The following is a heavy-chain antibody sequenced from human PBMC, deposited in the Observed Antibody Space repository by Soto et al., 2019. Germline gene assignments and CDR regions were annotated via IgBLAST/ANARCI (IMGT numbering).Heavy chain of an antibody. V-gene: IGHV1-3*01. CDR2: INAGNGNT. D-gene: IGHD5-18*01. J-gene: IGHJ4*02. CDR1: GYTFTSYA. CDR3: AREDLEMATGIYDY. Sequence: GASVKVSCKASGYTFTSYAMHWVRQAPGQRLEWMGWINAGNGNTKYSQKFQGRVTITRDTSASTAYMELSSLRSEDTAVYYCAREDLEMATGIYDYWGQGTLVTVSS.